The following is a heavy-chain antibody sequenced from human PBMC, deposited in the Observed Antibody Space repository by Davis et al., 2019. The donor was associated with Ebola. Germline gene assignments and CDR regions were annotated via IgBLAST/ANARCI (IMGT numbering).Heavy chain of an antibody. V-gene: IGHV3-48*02. D-gene: IGHD3-10*01. CDR1: GFTFRSYS. J-gene: IGHJ4*02. CDR2: ISSSSSTI. Sequence: GVLRLSCAASGFTFRSYSMNWVRQAPGKGLEWVSYISSSSSTIYYADSVKGRFTISRDNAKNSLYLQMNSLRDEDTAVYYCARDQYYYGSDNYYTNYFDNWGQGTLVTVSS. CDR3: ARDQYYYGSDNYYTNYFDN.